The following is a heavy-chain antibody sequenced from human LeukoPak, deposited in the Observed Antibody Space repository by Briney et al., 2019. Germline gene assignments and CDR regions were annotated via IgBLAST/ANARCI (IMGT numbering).Heavy chain of an antibody. CDR3: ARDPGHDTSNYGGLDF. D-gene: IGHD4-11*01. V-gene: IGHV1-2*02. Sequence: ASVKVSCKASGYTFTSYYMHWVRQAPGQGLEWMGWINPKSGDPIYVQKFQGRVTLTRDTSIDTVYLELSSLKSDATAVYYCARDPGHDTSNYGGLDFWGQGTLVTVSS. J-gene: IGHJ4*02. CDR2: INPKSGDP. CDR1: GYTFTSYY.